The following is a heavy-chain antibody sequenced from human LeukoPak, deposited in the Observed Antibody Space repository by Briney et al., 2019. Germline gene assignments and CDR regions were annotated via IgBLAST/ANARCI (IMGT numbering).Heavy chain of an antibody. CDR1: GGSISSGSYY. CDR2: IYISGST. Sequence: SETLSLTCTVSGGSISSGSYYWSWIRQPAGKGLEWIGRIYISGSTNYNPSLKSRVTMSVDTSKNQFSLKLSSVTAADTAVYYCACYGYSYGTRGDWFDPWGQGTLVTVSS. V-gene: IGHV4-61*02. D-gene: IGHD5-18*01. J-gene: IGHJ5*02. CDR3: ACYGYSYGTRGDWFDP.